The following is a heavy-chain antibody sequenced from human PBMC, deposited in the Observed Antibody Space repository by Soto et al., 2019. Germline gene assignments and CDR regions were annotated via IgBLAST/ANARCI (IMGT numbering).Heavy chain of an antibody. CDR2: TYYRSKWYN. CDR3: ARGKYSGFDV. J-gene: IGHJ3*01. V-gene: IGHV6-1*01. Sequence: SQTLSLTCAISGASFSSNGVAWNWIRQSPSRGLEWLGRTYYRSKWYNDYAVSVKSRITVNPDTSKNQFSLQLSSVTPEDTAVYYCARGKYSGFDVWRQGTMVAV. CDR1: GASFSSNGVA. D-gene: IGHD2-15*01.